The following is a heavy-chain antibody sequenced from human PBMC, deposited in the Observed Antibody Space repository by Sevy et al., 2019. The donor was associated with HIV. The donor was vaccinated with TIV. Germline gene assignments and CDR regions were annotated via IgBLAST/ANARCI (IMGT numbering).Heavy chain of an antibody. CDR2: ISYDGSNK. CDR1: GFTFSSYA. D-gene: IGHD6-6*01. J-gene: IGHJ4*02. V-gene: IGHV3-30-3*01. Sequence: GGSLRLSCAASGFTFSSYAMHWVRQAPGKGLEWVAVISYDGSNKYYADSVKGRFTISRDNSKNTLYLQMNSLRAEDTAVYYCARDSVAARPSAVFFDYWGQGTLVTVSS. CDR3: ARDSVAARPSAVFFDY.